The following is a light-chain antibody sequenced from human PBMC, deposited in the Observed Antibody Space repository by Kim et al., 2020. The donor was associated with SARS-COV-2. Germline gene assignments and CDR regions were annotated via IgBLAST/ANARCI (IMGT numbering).Light chain of an antibody. J-gene: IGLJ1*01. V-gene: IGLV3-21*03. Sequence: PGKTARITCGGNNIGSKSVHWYQQKPCQAPVLVVYDDSDRPSGIPERFSGSNSGNTATLTISRVEAGDEADYYCQVWDSSSDPPYVFGTGTKVTVL. CDR1: NIGSKS. CDR2: DDS. CDR3: QVWDSSSDPPYV.